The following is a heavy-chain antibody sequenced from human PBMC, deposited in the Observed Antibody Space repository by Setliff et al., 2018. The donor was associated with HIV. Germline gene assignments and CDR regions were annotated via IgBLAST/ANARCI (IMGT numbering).Heavy chain of an antibody. V-gene: IGHV4-39*01. CDR2: IFYTGST. J-gene: IGHJ4*02. CDR1: GGSISSSSYY. D-gene: IGHD3-10*01. CDR3: ARPPAEYSVRGVPALFEF. Sequence: SETLSLTCTVSGGSISSSSYYWDWIRQPPGKSLEWVGSIFYTGSTNYRPSLESRVIVSLDTSKNQFSLKINSVTAADTALYYCARPPAEYSVRGVPALFEFWGRGALVTVSS.